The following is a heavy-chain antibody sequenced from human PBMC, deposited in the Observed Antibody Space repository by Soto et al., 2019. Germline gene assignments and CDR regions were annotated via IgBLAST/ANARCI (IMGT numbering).Heavy chain of an antibody. D-gene: IGHD6-25*01. Sequence: GESLKISCAASGFTFSSYGMHWVRQAPGKGLEWVAVISYDGSNKYYADSVKGRFTISRDNSKNTLYLQMNSLRAEDTAVYYCAKDLAGSQGAFDIWGQGTMVTVSS. CDR1: GFTFSSYG. CDR3: AKDLAGSQGAFDI. V-gene: IGHV3-30*18. CDR2: ISYDGSNK. J-gene: IGHJ3*02.